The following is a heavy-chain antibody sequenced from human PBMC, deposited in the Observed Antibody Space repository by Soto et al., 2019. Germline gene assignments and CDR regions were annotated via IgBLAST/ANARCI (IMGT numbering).Heavy chain of an antibody. CDR1: GGSFSGYY. D-gene: IGHD2-2*01. CDR2: INHSGST. V-gene: IGHV4-34*01. CDR3: ARGSGDCSSTSCSREFDY. Sequence: QVQLQQWGAGLLKPSETLSLTCAVYGGSFSGYYWSWIRQPPGKGLEWIGEINHSGSTNYNPSLKSRVTISVDTSKNQFSLKLSSVTAADKAVYYCARGSGDCSSTSCSREFDYWGQGTLVTVSS. J-gene: IGHJ4*02.